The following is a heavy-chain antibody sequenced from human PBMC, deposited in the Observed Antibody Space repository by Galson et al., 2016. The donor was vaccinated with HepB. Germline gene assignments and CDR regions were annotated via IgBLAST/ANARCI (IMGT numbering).Heavy chain of an antibody. CDR1: GYRFQSYG. CDR2: INPSKGNT. CDR3: SRAGGGFCDGERCYNWFDP. Sequence: SVKVSCKASGYRFQSYGISWVRQAPGQGLEWMGWINPSKGNTDYAQKFAGRVTMTIDTSTSTVYMDLGSLTSDDPAVYYCSRAGGGFCDGERCYNWFDPWGQGTLVSVSS. D-gene: IGHD2-21*01. V-gene: IGHV1-18*01. J-gene: IGHJ5*02.